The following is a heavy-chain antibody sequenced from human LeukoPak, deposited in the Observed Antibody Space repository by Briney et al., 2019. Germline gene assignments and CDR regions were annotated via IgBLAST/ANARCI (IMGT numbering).Heavy chain of an antibody. D-gene: IGHD4-11*01. Sequence: GGSLRLSCAASGFTFSSYAMHWVRQAPGKGREWVALIRYDGSNMYYADSVKGRFTISRDNSKNTLYLQMNSLRGEDTAVYYCAKGLDYSLDYWGQGTLVTVSS. CDR3: AKGLDYSLDY. CDR1: GFTFSSYA. V-gene: IGHV3-30*02. CDR2: IRYDGSNM. J-gene: IGHJ4*02.